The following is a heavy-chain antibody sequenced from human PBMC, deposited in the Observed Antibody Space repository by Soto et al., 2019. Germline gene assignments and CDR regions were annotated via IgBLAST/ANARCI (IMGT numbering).Heavy chain of an antibody. CDR1: GFNFSSYA. CDR3: AKGGRQWLVTSDFNY. D-gene: IGHD6-19*01. Sequence: PGGSLRLSCAASGFNFSSYAMYWVRQAPGKGLEWVAIISYDGSNKYYADSVKGRFTISRDSSKNTVSLEMTSLRAEDTAVYYCAKGGRQWLVTSDFNYWGQGALVTVS. CDR2: ISYDGSNK. J-gene: IGHJ4*02. V-gene: IGHV3-30-3*01.